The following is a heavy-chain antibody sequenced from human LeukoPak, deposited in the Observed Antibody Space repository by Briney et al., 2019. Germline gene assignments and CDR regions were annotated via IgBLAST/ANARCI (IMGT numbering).Heavy chain of an antibody. CDR1: GASININTW. CDR2: IFHTGTT. Sequence: SGTLSLTCAVSGASININTWWTWVRQSPGKGLEWIGGIFHTGTTNYSPSLKSRVNMSIDKSKNHFSLELSSVTAADTAVYYCARGREEIFDHWGQGTLVTVSS. D-gene: IGHD5-24*01. J-gene: IGHJ4*02. CDR3: ARGREEIFDH. V-gene: IGHV4-4*02.